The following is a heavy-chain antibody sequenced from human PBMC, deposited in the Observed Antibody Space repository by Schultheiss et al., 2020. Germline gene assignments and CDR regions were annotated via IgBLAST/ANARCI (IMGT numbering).Heavy chain of an antibody. J-gene: IGHJ6*02. Sequence: GGSLRLSCAASGFTFSSYSMNWVRQAPGKGLEWVSYISSSSSTIYYADSVKGRFTISRDNAKNSLYLQMNSLRAEDTAVYYCARDARARISSSPTGMDVWGQGTTVTVSS. D-gene: IGHD6-6*01. V-gene: IGHV3-48*01. CDR2: ISSSSSTI. CDR3: ARDARARISSSPTGMDV. CDR1: GFTFSSYS.